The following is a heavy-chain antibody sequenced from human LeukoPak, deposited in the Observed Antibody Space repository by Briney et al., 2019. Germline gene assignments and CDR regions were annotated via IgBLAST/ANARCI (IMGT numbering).Heavy chain of an antibody. CDR3: GKTPTPYDSSGYLDY. V-gene: IGHV1-2*02. Sequence: ASVKVSCKASGYTFTDYYMHWVRQAPGQGLEWMGWINPNSGGANYAQKFQGRVTMTRDTSISTAYMELRSLRSDDTAVYYCGKTPTPYDSSGYLDYWGQGTLVTVSS. CDR1: GYTFTDYY. D-gene: IGHD3-22*01. CDR2: INPNSGGA. J-gene: IGHJ4*02.